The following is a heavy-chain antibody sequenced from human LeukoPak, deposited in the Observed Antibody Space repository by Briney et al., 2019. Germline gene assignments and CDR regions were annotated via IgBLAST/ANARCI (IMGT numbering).Heavy chain of an antibody. CDR1: GGSFSGYY. V-gene: IGHV4-34*01. CDR3: ARRHGSGSYYNGKKNWFDP. D-gene: IGHD3-10*01. Sequence: SETLSLTCAVYGGSFSGYYWSWIRQPPGKGLEWIGEINHSGSTNYNPSLKSRVTISVDTSKNQFSLKLSSVTAADTAVYYCARRHGSGSYYNGKKNWFDPWGQGTLVTVSS. J-gene: IGHJ5*02. CDR2: INHSGST.